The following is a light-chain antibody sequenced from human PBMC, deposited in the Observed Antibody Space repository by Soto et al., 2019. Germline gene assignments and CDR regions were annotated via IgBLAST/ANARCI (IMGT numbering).Light chain of an antibody. CDR1: SSDVGSYNL. V-gene: IGLV2-23*01. CDR3: CSYAGSSPPHVV. CDR2: KGS. Sequence: QSALTQPASVSGSPGQSITISCTGTSSDVGSYNLVSWYQQHPGKAPKLMIYKGSKRPSGVSNRFSGSKSGNTASLPITGLQAEDEADYYCCSYAGSSPPHVVFGGGTKLTVL. J-gene: IGLJ2*01.